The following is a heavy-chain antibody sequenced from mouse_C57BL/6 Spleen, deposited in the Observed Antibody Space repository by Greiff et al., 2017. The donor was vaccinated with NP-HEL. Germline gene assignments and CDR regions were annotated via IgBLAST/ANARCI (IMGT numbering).Heavy chain of an antibody. Sequence: EVQLQESGPGLVKPSQSLSLTCSVTGYSITSGYYWNWIRQFPGNKLEWMGYISYDGSNNYNPSLKNRISITRDTSKNQFFLKLNSVTTEDTATYYCAREFHYYGSSYEGYFDVWGTGTTVTVSS. D-gene: IGHD1-1*01. CDR3: AREFHYYGSSYEGYFDV. CDR2: ISYDGSN. V-gene: IGHV3-6*01. CDR1: GYSITSGYY. J-gene: IGHJ1*03.